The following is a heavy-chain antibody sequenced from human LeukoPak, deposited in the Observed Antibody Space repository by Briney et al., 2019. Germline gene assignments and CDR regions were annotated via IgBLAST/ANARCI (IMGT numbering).Heavy chain of an antibody. D-gene: IGHD3-10*01. Sequence: ASVKVSCKASGYTFTSYYMHWVRQAPGQGLEWMGIINPSGGSTSYAQKFQGRVTMTRDMSTGTVYMELSSLRSEDTAVYYCARAVLLWFGESDYYYYYYMDVWGKGTTVTVSS. CDR3: ARAVLLWFGESDYYYYYYMDV. CDR2: INPSGGST. J-gene: IGHJ6*03. V-gene: IGHV1-46*01. CDR1: GYTFTSYY.